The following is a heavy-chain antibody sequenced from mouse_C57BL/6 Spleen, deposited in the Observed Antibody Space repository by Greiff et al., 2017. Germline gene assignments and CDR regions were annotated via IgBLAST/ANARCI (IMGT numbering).Heavy chain of an antibody. J-gene: IGHJ4*01. CDR1: GYAFSSSW. CDR3: ARFRVYYARDY. V-gene: IGHV1-82*01. CDR2: IYPGDGDT. Sequence: QVQLKESGPELVKPGASVKISCKASGYAFSSSWMNWVKQRPGKGLEWIGRIYPGDGDTNYNGKFKGKATLTADKSSSTAYMQLSSLTSEDSAVYFCARFRVYYARDYWGQGTSVTVAS.